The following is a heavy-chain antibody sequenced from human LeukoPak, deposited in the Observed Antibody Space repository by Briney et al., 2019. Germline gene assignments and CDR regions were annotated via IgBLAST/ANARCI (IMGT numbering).Heavy chain of an antibody. Sequence: PGGSLRLSCAASGFMFSASAMTWVRQAPGKGLDWVSDISGSGGVTYYADSVKGRFTISRDNSKSALYLQMNSLKAEDTALYFCAKLRTTVLSPADLWGQGALVTVSS. V-gene: IGHV3-23*01. CDR2: ISGSGGVT. CDR1: GFMFSASA. J-gene: IGHJ5*02. D-gene: IGHD4-23*01. CDR3: AKLRTTVLSPADL.